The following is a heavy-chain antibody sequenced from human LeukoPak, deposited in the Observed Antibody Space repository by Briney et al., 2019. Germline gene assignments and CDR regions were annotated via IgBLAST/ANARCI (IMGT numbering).Heavy chain of an antibody. D-gene: IGHD3-22*01. Sequence: PSQTLSLTCTVSGGSVSSGDYYWSWIRQPPGKGLEWIRYLYYSGRTYSHPSLKSRVTISVDTSKNHVSLKLSSVTAAATAVYYCARESRLHDSSDAFDMWGQGTMDTVPS. CDR1: GGSVSSGDYY. CDR2: LYYSGRT. CDR3: ARESRLHDSSDAFDM. V-gene: IGHV4-30-4*08. J-gene: IGHJ3*02.